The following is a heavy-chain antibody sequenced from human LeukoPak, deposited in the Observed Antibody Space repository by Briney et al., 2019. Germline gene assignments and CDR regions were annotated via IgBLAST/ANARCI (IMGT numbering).Heavy chain of an antibody. CDR2: ISTYYGNA. D-gene: IGHD1-26*01. Sequence: ASVKVSCKASGYIFTSFGISWVRQAPGQGLEWMGWISTYYGNANYAQKFQGKITMTTDTSTSTAFLDLRSLRSDDTAVYYCARAFNSGSYLDSWGQGTLVTVSS. CDR1: GYIFTSFG. J-gene: IGHJ4*02. V-gene: IGHV1-18*01. CDR3: ARAFNSGSYLDS.